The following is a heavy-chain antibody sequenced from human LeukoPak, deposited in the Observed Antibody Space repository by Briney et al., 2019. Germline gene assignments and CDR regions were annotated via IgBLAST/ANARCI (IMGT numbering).Heavy chain of an antibody. D-gene: IGHD6-19*01. V-gene: IGHV1-69*13. CDR1: GGSFSSHA. Sequence: SVKVSCKASGGSFSSHAISWVRQAPGQGLEWMGGILPIFGTANYAQKFQGRVTITADESTSTAYMELSSLRSEDAAVYYCASGKAVAGPYYFDYWGQGTLVTVSS. J-gene: IGHJ4*02. CDR2: ILPIFGTA. CDR3: ASGKAVAGPYYFDY.